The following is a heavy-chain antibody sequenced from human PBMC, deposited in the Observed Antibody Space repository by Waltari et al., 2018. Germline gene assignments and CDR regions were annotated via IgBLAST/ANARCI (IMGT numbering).Heavy chain of an antibody. Sequence: EIQVVESGGGLVQPGGSLRLSCAASGFTFSSYWMSWVRQAPGKGLEWLANIKQDGSAKFYLDSVKGRFTISRDNAKNTLYLQMNSLRAEDTALYYCARAVDVADYWGQGTLVTVSS. CDR2: IKQDGSAK. CDR1: GFTFSSYW. D-gene: IGHD5-12*01. CDR3: ARAVDVADY. V-gene: IGHV3-7*01. J-gene: IGHJ4*02.